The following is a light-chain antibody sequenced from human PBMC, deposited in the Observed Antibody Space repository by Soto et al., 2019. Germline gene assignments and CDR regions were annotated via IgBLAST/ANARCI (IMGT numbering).Light chain of an antibody. CDR1: SSDVGNYNL. CDR3: CTYAGSGSPYV. Sequence: QSALTQPAFVSGSPGQSITISCTGTSSDVGNYNLVSWYQQHPGKAPKLMIYEVNKRPSGVSDRFSGSNSGNTASLTISGRQPGDEADYFCCTYAGSGSPYVFGTGTKVTVL. CDR2: EVN. V-gene: IGLV2-23*02. J-gene: IGLJ1*01.